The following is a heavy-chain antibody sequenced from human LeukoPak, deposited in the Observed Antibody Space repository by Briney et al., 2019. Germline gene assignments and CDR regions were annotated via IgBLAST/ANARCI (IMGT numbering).Heavy chain of an antibody. J-gene: IGHJ3*01. Sequence: SETLSLTCAVYGGSFSGYYWSLIRQPPGEGLEWIGKNNDSGSTNYNPSLKSRVTISADTSKNQFSLKLSSVTAADTAVYYCARGQYYDFWSDYYGRDAFDFWGQGTMVTVSS. CDR1: GGSFSGYY. CDR2: NNDSGST. CDR3: ARGQYYDFWSDYYGRDAFDF. V-gene: IGHV4-34*01. D-gene: IGHD3-3*01.